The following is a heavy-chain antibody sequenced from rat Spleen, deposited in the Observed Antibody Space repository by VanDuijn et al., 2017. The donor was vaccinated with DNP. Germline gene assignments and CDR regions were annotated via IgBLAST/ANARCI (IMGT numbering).Heavy chain of an antibody. Sequence: EVLLVESGGGLVQPGGSMRLSCEASGFTFSSFPMAWVRQAPKKGLEWVATISYEGSSTYYRDSVKGRFTISRDNAKSTLYLQMDSLRSEDTATYYCTTDFERGYWGQGVMVTVSS. V-gene: IGHV5-46*01. D-gene: IGHD1-11*01. CDR3: TTDFERGY. J-gene: IGHJ2*01. CDR2: ISYEGSST. CDR1: GFTFSSFP.